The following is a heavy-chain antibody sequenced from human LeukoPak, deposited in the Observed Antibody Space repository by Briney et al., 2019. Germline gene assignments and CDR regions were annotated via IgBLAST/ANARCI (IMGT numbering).Heavy chain of an antibody. CDR2: INPNSGGT. Sequence: ASVKVSCKASGYTFTGYYMHWVRQAPGQGLEWMGWINPNSGGTNYAQKFQGWVTMTRDTSISTAYMELSRLRSDDTAVYYCASGISCSSTSCYPHWGQGTLVTVSS. J-gene: IGHJ4*02. V-gene: IGHV1-2*04. CDR3: ASGISCSSTSCYPH. CDR1: GYTFTGYY. D-gene: IGHD2-2*01.